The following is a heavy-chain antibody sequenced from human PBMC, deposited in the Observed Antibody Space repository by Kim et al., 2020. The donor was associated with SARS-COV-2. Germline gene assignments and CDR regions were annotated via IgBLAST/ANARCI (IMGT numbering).Heavy chain of an antibody. V-gene: IGHV4-59*13. CDR3: ATYSYDSDYFDF. J-gene: IGHJ4*02. CDR1: GDSIRSYY. D-gene: IGHD5-18*01. Sequence: SETLSLTCTVSGDSIRSYYWSWIRHPPGMGLEWIAYIYYIGSTNYNPSLMSRATISLGPSKNQFSLKLGSVTAADTAIYYCATYSYDSDYFDFWGQGTLVTVSS. CDR2: IYYIGST.